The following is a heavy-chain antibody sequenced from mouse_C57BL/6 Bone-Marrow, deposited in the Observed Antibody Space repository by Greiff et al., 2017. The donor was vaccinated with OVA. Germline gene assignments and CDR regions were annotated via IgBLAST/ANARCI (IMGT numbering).Heavy chain of an antibody. CDR1: GYTFTSYG. CDR2: IYPRSGNT. Sequence: QVTLKESGAELARPGASVKLSCKASGYTFTSYGISWVKQRTGQGLEWIGEIYPRSGNTYYNEKFKGKATLTADKSSSTAYMELRSLTSEDSAVYFCARSAGPYYFDYWGQGTTLTVSS. V-gene: IGHV1-81*01. D-gene: IGHD1-2*01. J-gene: IGHJ2*01. CDR3: ARSAGPYYFDY.